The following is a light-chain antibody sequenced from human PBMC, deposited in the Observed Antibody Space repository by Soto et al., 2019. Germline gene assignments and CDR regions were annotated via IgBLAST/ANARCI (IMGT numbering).Light chain of an antibody. CDR1: QNLYSN. J-gene: IGKJ1*01. CDR3: LQYHNLCA. CDR2: RES. V-gene: IGKV3-15*01. Sequence: IVMTQSPATLSVSPGERATLSCRSRQNLYSNVAWYQQRPGQAPRLLIYRESTRATGITARFSGSGYGTEFTLTIIRLQSEDFTVYSCLQYHNLCAFGQGTKVEIK.